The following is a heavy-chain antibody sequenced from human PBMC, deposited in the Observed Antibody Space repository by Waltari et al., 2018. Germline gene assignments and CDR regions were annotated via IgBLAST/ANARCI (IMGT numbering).Heavy chain of an antibody. Sequence: QVQLQQWGAGLLKPSETLSLTCAVYGGSFSGYYWCWIRQPPGKGLAWIGEINHSGSANYNPSLKSRVTISVDTSKNQFSLKLSSVTAADTAVYYCARALGFGSSSGRIDFWGQGTLVTVSS. CDR3: ARALGFGSSSGRIDF. CDR1: GGSFSGYY. D-gene: IGHD1-26*01. J-gene: IGHJ4*02. V-gene: IGHV4-34*01. CDR2: INHSGSA.